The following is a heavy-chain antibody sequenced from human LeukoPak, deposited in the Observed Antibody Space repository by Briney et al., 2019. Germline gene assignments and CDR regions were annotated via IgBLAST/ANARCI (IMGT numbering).Heavy chain of an antibody. J-gene: IGHJ5*01. Sequence: SETLSLTCAVYGGSFSDYYWNWIRQPPGKGLEWIGEINHSGSTSYNPSLKSRVTISVDTSKNQFSLKLSSVTAADTAVYYCARAQQGYSGYDYYWFDSWGQGTLVTVSS. CDR3: ARAQQGYSGYDYYWFDS. CDR2: INHSGST. D-gene: IGHD5-12*01. V-gene: IGHV4-34*01. CDR1: GGSFSDYY.